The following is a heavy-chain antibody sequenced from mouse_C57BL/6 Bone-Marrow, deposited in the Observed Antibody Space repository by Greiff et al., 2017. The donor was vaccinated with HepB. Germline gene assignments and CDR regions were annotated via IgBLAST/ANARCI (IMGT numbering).Heavy chain of an antibody. CDR2: ISSGGSYT. Sequence: EVHLVESGGDLVKPGGSLKLSCAASGFTFSSYGISWVRQTPDKRLEWVATISSGGSYTYYPDSVKGRFTISRDNAKNTLYLQMSSLKSEDTAMYYCARHEGLLTYWGQGTLVTVSA. D-gene: IGHD2-3*01. J-gene: IGHJ3*01. CDR1: GFTFSSYG. V-gene: IGHV5-6*01. CDR3: ARHEGLLTY.